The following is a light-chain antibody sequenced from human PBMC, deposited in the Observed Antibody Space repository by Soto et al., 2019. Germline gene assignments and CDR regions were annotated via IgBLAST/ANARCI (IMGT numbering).Light chain of an antibody. CDR3: QQLNSDWYA. CDR1: QGISTY. V-gene: IGKV1-9*01. Sequence: DIQLTQSPSFLSASVGDRVTITCRASQGISTYLAWYLQRPGKAPKLLIYGASTLQSGVPSRFSGRGSGTEFTLTISSLQPDDFGTYYCQQLNSDWYAFGQGTKLEIK. CDR2: GAS. J-gene: IGKJ2*01.